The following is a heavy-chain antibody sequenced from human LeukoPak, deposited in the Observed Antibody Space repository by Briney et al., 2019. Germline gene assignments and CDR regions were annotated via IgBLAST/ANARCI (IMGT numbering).Heavy chain of an antibody. CDR3: ARRSYYYDSSGLPRGAFDI. CDR1: GFTFDDYG. Sequence: GGSLRLSCAASGFTFDDYGMRWVRQAPGKGLEWVSGINWNGGSTGHADSVKGRFTISRDNAKNSLYLQMNSLRAEDTALYYCARRSYYYDSSGLPRGAFDIWGQGTMVTVSS. D-gene: IGHD3-22*01. CDR2: INWNGGST. J-gene: IGHJ3*02. V-gene: IGHV3-20*04.